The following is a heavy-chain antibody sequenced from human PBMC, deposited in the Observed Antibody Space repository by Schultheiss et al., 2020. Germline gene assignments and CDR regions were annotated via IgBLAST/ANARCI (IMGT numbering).Heavy chain of an antibody. CDR3: ARVRRGGSSSWSYDY. CDR1: GFTFSSYA. J-gene: IGHJ4*02. Sequence: GGSLRLSCAASGFTFSSYAMHWVRQAPGKGLEWVAVISYDGSNKYYADSVEGRFTISRDNAKNTLYLQMNSLRAEDTAVYYCARVRRGGSSSWSYDYWGQGTLVTVSS. D-gene: IGHD6-13*01. CDR2: ISYDGSNK. V-gene: IGHV3-30-3*01.